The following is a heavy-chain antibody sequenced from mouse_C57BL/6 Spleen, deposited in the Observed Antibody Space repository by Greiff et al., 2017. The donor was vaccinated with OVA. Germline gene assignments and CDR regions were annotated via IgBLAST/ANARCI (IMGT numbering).Heavy chain of an antibody. D-gene: IGHD1-1*01. CDR1: GYAFSSSR. CDR3: ANYYGSSYFYWYFDV. J-gene: IGHJ1*03. CDR2: IYPGDGDT. Sequence: VQLQQSGPELVKPGASVKISCKASGYAFSSSRMNWVKQRPGKGLEWIGRIYPGDGDTNYNGKFKGKATLTADKSSSTAYMQLSSLTSEDSAVYFCANYYGSSYFYWYFDVWGTGTTVTVSS. V-gene: IGHV1-82*01.